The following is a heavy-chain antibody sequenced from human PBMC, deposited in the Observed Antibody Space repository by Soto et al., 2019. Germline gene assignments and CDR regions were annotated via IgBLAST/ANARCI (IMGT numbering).Heavy chain of an antibody. J-gene: IGHJ6*02. CDR1: GGTFSSYA. CDR3: ARDLAVAGNYYYGVDV. V-gene: IGHV1-69*01. D-gene: IGHD6-19*01. Sequence: VKVSCKASGGTFSSYAISWVRQAPGQGLEWKGGTIPIFGTANYAQKFQGRVTITADESTSTAYMELSSLRSEDTAVYYCARDLAVAGNYYYGVDVRGQGTTVTVSS. CDR2: TIPIFGTA.